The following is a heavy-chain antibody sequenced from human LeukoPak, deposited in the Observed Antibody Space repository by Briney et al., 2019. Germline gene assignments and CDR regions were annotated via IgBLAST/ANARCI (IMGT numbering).Heavy chain of an antibody. CDR2: ISAYNGNT. V-gene: IGHV1-18*01. Sequence: ASVKVSCKASGYTFTSYGIRWVRQAPGQSLQWMGWISAYNGNTKYTQKLQGRVTMTTDTSTNTAYMELRSLRSDDTAVYYCARDTSSDLNSPSSLFDYWGQGTLVTISS. CDR3: ARDTSSDLNSPSSLFDY. J-gene: IGHJ4*02. CDR1: GYTFTSYG. D-gene: IGHD2-2*01.